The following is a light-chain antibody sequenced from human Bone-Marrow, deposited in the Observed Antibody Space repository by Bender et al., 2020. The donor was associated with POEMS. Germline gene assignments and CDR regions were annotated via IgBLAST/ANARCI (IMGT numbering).Light chain of an antibody. CDR1: SSDVGSSNL. J-gene: IGLJ3*02. V-gene: IGLV2-23*01. Sequence: QSALAQPPSASGSPGQSVTVSCTGTSSDVGSSNLVSWYQQHPGKAPILLIYEANKRPSGVSNRFSGSKSANTASLTISGLQAEDEADYYCCSFAGRTTWVFGGGTKLTVL. CDR3: CSFAGRTTWV. CDR2: EAN.